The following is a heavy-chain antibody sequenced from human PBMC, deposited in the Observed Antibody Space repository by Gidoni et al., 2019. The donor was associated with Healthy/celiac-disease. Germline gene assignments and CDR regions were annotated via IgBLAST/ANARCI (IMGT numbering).Heavy chain of an antibody. D-gene: IGHD2-15*01. V-gene: IGHV1-69*01. Sequence: VQLVQSGAEVKKPGSSVKVSCKASGGTFSSYAISWVRQAPGQGLEWMGGIIPIFGTANYAQKFQGRVTITADESTSTAYMELSSLRSEDTAVYYCATLGYCSGGSCPDAFDIWGQGTMVTVSS. CDR3: ATLGYCSGGSCPDAFDI. J-gene: IGHJ3*02. CDR1: GGTFSSYA. CDR2: IIPIFGTA.